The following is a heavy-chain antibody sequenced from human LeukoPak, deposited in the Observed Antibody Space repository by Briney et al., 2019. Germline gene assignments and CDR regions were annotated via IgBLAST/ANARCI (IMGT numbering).Heavy chain of an antibody. CDR1: GGTFSSYA. CDR2: IIPILGIA. Sequence: SVKVSCKASGGTFSSYAISWVRQAPGQGLEWMGRIIPILGIANYAQKFQGRVTITADKSTSTAYMELSRLRSDDTAVYYCASEVMITFGGVIATNRAFDIWGQGTMVTVSS. J-gene: IGHJ3*02. V-gene: IGHV1-69*04. CDR3: ASEVMITFGGVIATNRAFDI. D-gene: IGHD3-16*02.